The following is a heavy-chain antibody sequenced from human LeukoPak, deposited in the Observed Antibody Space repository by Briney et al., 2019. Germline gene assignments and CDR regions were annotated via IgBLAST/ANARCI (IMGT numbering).Heavy chain of an antibody. Sequence: GSLRLSCAASGFTFSSYAMSWVRQPPGKGLEWIGEINHSGSTNYNPSLKSRVTISVDTSKNQFSLKLSSVTAADTAVYYCARGLRYYDFWSGYPFDYWGQGTLVTVSS. CDR2: INHSGST. CDR3: ARGLRYYDFWSGYPFDY. J-gene: IGHJ4*02. V-gene: IGHV4-34*01. D-gene: IGHD3-3*01. CDR1: GFTFSSYA.